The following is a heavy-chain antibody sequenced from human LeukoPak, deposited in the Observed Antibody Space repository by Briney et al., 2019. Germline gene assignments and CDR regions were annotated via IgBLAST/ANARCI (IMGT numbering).Heavy chain of an antibody. CDR2: ISPSGSTI. D-gene: IGHD6-19*01. V-gene: IGHV3-48*03. Sequence: GGSLRLSRAVSGFTFSSYEMNRVRQAPGKGLEWVSYISPSGSTIYYADSVKGRFTISRDNAKNSLYLQMNSLRADDTAVYYCARQSFSSGWDEFDYWGQGTLVTVSS. J-gene: IGHJ4*02. CDR3: ARQSFSSGWDEFDY. CDR1: GFTFSSYE.